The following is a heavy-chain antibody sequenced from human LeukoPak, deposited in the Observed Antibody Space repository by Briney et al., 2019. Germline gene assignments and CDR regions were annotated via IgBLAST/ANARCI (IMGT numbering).Heavy chain of an antibody. J-gene: IGHJ6*03. CDR3: ARQRTTYYYDSSGYALYYYYYMDV. Sequence: PSETLSLTCAVYGGSFSGYYWSWIRQPPGKGLEWIGEINHSGSTNYNPSLKSRVTISVDTSKNQFSLKLSSVTAADTAVYYCARQRTTYYYDSSGYALYYYYYMDVWGKGTTVTISS. CDR2: INHSGST. V-gene: IGHV4-34*01. D-gene: IGHD3-22*01. CDR1: GGSFSGYY.